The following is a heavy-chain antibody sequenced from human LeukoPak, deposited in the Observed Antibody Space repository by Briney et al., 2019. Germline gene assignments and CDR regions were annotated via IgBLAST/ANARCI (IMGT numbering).Heavy chain of an antibody. CDR3: AKDLGWYGAFDI. D-gene: IGHD6-19*01. J-gene: IGHJ3*02. V-gene: IGHV3-23*01. CDR1: GFTFSAYA. Sequence: GGSLRLSCAASGFTFSAYALSWVRQAPGKGLEWVSGIGGGGGSTYYADSVKGRFTISRDNSKNTLYLQMNSLRAEDTAVYYCAKDLGWYGAFDIWGQGTMVTVSS. CDR2: IGGGGGST.